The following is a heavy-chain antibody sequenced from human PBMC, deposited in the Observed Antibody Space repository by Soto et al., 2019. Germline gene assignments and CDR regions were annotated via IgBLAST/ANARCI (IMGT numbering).Heavy chain of an antibody. J-gene: IGHJ4*02. CDR1: GGSISSSSYY. D-gene: IGHD6-13*01. CDR3: ARVAAGTFGLVTAHVVFDY. V-gene: IGHV4-39*01. Sequence: SETLSLTCTVSGGSISSSSYYWGWIRQPPGKGLEWIGSIYYSGSTYYNPSLKSRVTISVDTSKNQFSLKLSSVTAADTAVYYCARVAAGTFGLVTAHVVFDYWGQGTLVTVSS. CDR2: IYYSGST.